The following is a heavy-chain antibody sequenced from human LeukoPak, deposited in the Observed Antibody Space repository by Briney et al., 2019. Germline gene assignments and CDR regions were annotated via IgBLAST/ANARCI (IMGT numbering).Heavy chain of an antibody. CDR3: VIGYSSGWHFCDY. V-gene: IGHV3-66*01. CDR1: GFTVSSNY. J-gene: IGHJ4*02. CDR2: IYSGGNT. D-gene: IGHD6-19*01. Sequence: GGSLRLSCAASGFTVSSNYMSWVRQAPGKGLEWVSLIYSGGNTYYADSVKGRFTISRDNSKNTLYLQMNSLRAEDTAVYYCVIGYSSGWHFCDYWGQGTLVTVSS.